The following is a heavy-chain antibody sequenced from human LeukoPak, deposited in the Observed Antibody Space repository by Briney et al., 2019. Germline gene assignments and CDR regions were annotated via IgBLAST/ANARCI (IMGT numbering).Heavy chain of an antibody. CDR2: ISYDGRNK. V-gene: IGHV3-30*18. CDR3: AKDAQVRGVINGFDY. D-gene: IGHD3-10*01. Sequence: GGSLRLSCAASGFIFSDSGIHWVRQAPGKGLEWVAVISYDGRNKHYADSVKGRFTISRDNSKNTLYLQMNSLTAEDTAMYYCAKDAQVRGVINGFDYWGQGTLVTVSS. J-gene: IGHJ4*02. CDR1: GFIFSDSG.